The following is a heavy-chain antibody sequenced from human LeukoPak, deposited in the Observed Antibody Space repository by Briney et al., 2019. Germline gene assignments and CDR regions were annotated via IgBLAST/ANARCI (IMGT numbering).Heavy chain of an antibody. CDR2: ISSSSSYI. CDR1: RFTFSSYS. V-gene: IGHV3-21*01. Sequence: PGGSLRLSCAASRFTFSSYSMNWVRRAPGKGLEGVSSISSSSSYIYYADPVKGRFTISRDNAKNSLYLQMNSLRAEDTAVYYCARGYCSGGSCRKLGYWGQGTLVTVSS. J-gene: IGHJ4*02. D-gene: IGHD2-15*01. CDR3: ARGYCSGGSCRKLGY.